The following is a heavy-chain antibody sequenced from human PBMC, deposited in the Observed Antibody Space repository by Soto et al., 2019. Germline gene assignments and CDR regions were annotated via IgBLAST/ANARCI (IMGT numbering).Heavy chain of an antibody. CDR2: IIPIFGTA. CDR3: AREGCGAYGCYCYGMAV. CDR1: GGTFSSYA. J-gene: IGHJ6*02. D-gene: IGHD4-17*01. Sequence: QVQLVQSGAEVKKPGSSVKVSCKASGGTFSSYAISWVRQAPGQGLEWMGGIIPIFGTANYAQKFQGRVTITADESTSPAYMELSSLRSEDTAVYYCAREGCGAYGCYCYGMAVWGQGTTVTVSS. V-gene: IGHV1-69*12.